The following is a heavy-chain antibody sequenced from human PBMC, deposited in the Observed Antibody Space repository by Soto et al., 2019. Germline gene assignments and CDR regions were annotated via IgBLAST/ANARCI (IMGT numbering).Heavy chain of an antibody. CDR2: IYNTGST. V-gene: IGHV4-59*12. Sequence: SETLSLTCTVSGVSISSYYWSWIRQPPGKALEWIGYIYNTGSTNYNPSLKGRVTISIDSSKNQFSLKLTSVTAADTAVYYCARVLRFLEWLGGYYFDYWGQGTLVTVSS. CDR1: GVSISSYY. D-gene: IGHD3-3*01. CDR3: ARVLRFLEWLGGYYFDY. J-gene: IGHJ4*02.